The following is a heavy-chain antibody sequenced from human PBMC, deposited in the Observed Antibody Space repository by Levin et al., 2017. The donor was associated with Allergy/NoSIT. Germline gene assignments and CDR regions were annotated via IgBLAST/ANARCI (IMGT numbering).Heavy chain of an antibody. CDR2: IYSGDSP. J-gene: IGHJ1*01. V-gene: IGHV3-53*01. Sequence: GGSLRLSCAASGFTVSSSFMAWVRQAPGKGLEWVSSIYSGDSPYYADSVKGRFTISRDISKNTLYLQMNSLRAGDTAVYYCARLLASVTSDWGQGTLVTVSS. CDR1: GFTVSSSF. CDR3: ARLLASVTSD. D-gene: IGHD4-17*01.